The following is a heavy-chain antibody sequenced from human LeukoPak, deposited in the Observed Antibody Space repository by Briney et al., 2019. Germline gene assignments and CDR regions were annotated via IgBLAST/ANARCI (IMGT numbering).Heavy chain of an antibody. CDR2: IWYDGSNK. CDR1: GFTFRSYG. CDR3: AREPYGDYRGFDY. V-gene: IGHV3-33*01. D-gene: IGHD4-17*01. Sequence: GGSLRLSCAASGFTFRSYGMHWVRQAPGKGLEWVAVIWYDGSNKYYADSVKGRFTISRDNSKNTLYLQMNSLRAEDTAVYYCAREPYGDYRGFDYWGQGTLVTVSS. J-gene: IGHJ4*02.